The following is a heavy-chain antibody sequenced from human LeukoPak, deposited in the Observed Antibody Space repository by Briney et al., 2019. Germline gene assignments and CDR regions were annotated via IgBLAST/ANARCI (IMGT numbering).Heavy chain of an antibody. Sequence: GGSVRLSCAASGFTFSSYAMSWVRPAPGKGLEWVSYISGSGLSTYYADSVKGRFTISRDNSKNTLYLQMNSLTAEDTAVYYCAKDRSIAAGDDAFDLWGQGTIVTVSS. V-gene: IGHV3-23*01. J-gene: IGHJ3*01. CDR3: AKDRSIAAGDDAFDL. D-gene: IGHD6-13*01. CDR1: GFTFSSYA. CDR2: ISGSGLST.